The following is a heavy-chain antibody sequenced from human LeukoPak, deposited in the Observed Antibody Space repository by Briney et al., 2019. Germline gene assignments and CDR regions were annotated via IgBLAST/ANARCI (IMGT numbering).Heavy chain of an antibody. CDR3: ARNEDNYYYYGMDV. Sequence: GSLRLSCAASGFTFSSYGMHWVRQAPGKGLEWVAVIWYDGSNKYYADSVKGRFTISRDNSKNTLYLQMNSLRAEDTAVYYCARNEDNYYYYGMDVWGQGTTVTVSS. CDR1: GFTFSSYG. D-gene: IGHD1-1*01. V-gene: IGHV3-33*01. J-gene: IGHJ6*02. CDR2: IWYDGSNK.